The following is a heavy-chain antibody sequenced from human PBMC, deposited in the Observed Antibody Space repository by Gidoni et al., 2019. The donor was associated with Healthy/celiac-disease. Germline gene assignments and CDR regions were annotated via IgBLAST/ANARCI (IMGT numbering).Heavy chain of an antibody. V-gene: IGHV3-21*06. CDR1: GFTFNCCT. Sequence: EVQLVESGGGLVKPGGSLRLSCVASGFTFNCCTMNWVRQAPGKGLEWVSSITSSSSYIYYADSVKGRFTISRDNAKNSLYLQMNGLRAEDTAVYYCASYDILTDSLDYWGQGTLVTVSS. J-gene: IGHJ4*02. CDR3: ASYDILTDSLDY. D-gene: IGHD3-9*01. CDR2: ITSSSSYI.